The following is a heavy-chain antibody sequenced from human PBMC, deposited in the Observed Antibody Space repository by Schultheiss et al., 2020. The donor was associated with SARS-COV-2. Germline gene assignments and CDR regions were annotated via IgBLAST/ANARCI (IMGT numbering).Heavy chain of an antibody. CDR1: GGSISSYY. J-gene: IGHJ6*02. CDR2: MYYSGST. CDR3: ARGGVAGTGYYYYYGMDV. D-gene: IGHD6-19*01. V-gene: IGHV4-59*01. Sequence: SETLSLTCTVSGGSISSYYWSWIRQPPGKGLEWIGYMYYSGSTSYKPSLKSRVTISVDTSKNQFSLKLSSVTAADTAVYYCARGGVAGTGYYYYYGMDVWGQGTTVTVSS.